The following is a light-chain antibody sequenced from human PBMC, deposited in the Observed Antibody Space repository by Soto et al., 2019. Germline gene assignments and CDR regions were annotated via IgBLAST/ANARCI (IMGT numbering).Light chain of an antibody. V-gene: IGLV2-23*01. CDR1: SSDVGSYNL. Sequence: QSALTQSASVSGSPGQSITISCTGTSSDVGSYNLVSWYQQHPGKAPKLMIYEGSKRPSGVSNRFSGSKSGNTASLTISGLQAEDEADYYCCSYAGSSTLNYVFGTGTKVTVL. J-gene: IGLJ1*01. CDR2: EGS. CDR3: CSYAGSSTLNYV.